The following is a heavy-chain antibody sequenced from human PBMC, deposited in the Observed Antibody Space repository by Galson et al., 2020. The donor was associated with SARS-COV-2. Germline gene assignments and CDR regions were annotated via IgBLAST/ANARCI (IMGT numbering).Heavy chain of an antibody. CDR3: ATAAAGPFWFFDL. V-gene: IGHV4-4*07. CDR2: VFTSGST. J-gene: IGHJ2*01. CDR1: GGFISSYY. D-gene: IGHD6-13*01. Sequence: ASETLSLTCTVSGGFISSYYWSWIRQPAGKGPEWIGRVFTSGSTSFNPSLKSRVTMSVDTSKSQFSLRLTSVTAADTAVYYCATAAAGPFWFFDLWGRGTPVSVSS.